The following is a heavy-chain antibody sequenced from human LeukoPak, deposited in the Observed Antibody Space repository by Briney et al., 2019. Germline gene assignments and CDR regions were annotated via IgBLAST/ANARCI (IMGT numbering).Heavy chain of an antibody. CDR2: IYGGGNI. D-gene: IGHD3-10*01. Sequence: GGSLRLYCAASGFTVSSNYMNWVRQAPGKGLEWVSVIYGGGNIYYADSVKGRFTISRDNSKNTLYLQMNSLRPEDTAVYYCARPRGFYYYYYVMDVWGQGTTVTVSS. CDR3: ARPRGFYYYYYVMDV. V-gene: IGHV3-53*05. J-gene: IGHJ6*02. CDR1: GFTVSSNY.